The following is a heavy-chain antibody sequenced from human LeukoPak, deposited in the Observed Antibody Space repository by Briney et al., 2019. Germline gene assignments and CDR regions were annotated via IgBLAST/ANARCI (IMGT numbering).Heavy chain of an antibody. J-gene: IGHJ2*01. CDR1: GYSISSGYY. V-gene: IGHV4-38-2*02. Sequence: PSETLSLTCTVSGYSISSGYYWGWIRPPPGKGLEWIGSIYHSGSTYYNPSLKSRLTISVDTSKNQFSLKLSSVTAADTAVYYCARALSGYFDLWGRGTVVTVSS. CDR2: IYHSGST. CDR3: ARALSGYFDL. D-gene: IGHD6-25*01.